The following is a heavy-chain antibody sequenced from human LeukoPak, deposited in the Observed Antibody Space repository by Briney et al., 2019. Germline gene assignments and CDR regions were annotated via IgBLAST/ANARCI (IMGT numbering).Heavy chain of an antibody. V-gene: IGHV3-9*01. CDR1: GFTFDDYA. CDR3: AKALTEYSSGWYLYYFDY. Sequence: GGSLRLSCAASGFTFDDYAMHWVRQAPGKGLEWVSGISWNSGSIGYADSVEGRFTISRDNAKNSLYLQMNSLRAEDTALYYCAKALTEYSSGWYLYYFDYWGQGTLVTVSS. CDR2: ISWNSGSI. D-gene: IGHD6-19*01. J-gene: IGHJ4*02.